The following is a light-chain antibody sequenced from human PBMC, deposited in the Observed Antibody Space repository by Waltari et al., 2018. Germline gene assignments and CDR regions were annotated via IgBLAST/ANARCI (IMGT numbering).Light chain of an antibody. CDR2: YDT. J-gene: IGLJ1*01. CDR3: QVWDNSDEHPEAV. V-gene: IGLV3-21*04. Sequence: SYVLTQPPSESLAPGQPARITCGANNIGRTSVQWYPHKPGQAPILVMYYDTDRPSGIPGRFSGSNSGNTATLTITSVEAGDEADYYCQVWDNSDEHPEAVFGTGTKVTVL. CDR1: NIGRTS.